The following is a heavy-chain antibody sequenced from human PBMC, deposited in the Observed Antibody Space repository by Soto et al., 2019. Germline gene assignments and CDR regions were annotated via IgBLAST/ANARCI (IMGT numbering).Heavy chain of an antibody. CDR3: ARGREISFGYNWFDP. D-gene: IGHD3-3*01. CDR2: INPTEGRT. J-gene: IGHJ5*02. V-gene: IGHV1-46*01. CDR1: GYPFTSYH. Sequence: QVQLVQSGAEMRKPGASLQLSCQTSGYPFTSYHVHWVRQAPGQGLEWLGVINPTEGRTRYSQKFQDIVNMTRDTSTSTVYMELSSLRSEDTAIYFCARGREISFGYNWFDPWGQGTLVTVSS.